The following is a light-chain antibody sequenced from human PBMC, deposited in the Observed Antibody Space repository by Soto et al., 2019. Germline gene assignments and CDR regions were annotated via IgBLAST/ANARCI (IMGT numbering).Light chain of an antibody. V-gene: IGKV3-20*01. Sequence: IVLTQSPGTLSLSPWERATLSCRASQSVSSTYLAWYQQKPGQAPRLLFSGASSRATGIPDRFSGGGSGTDFTLTISRLEPEDFAVYYCQQFGNSPINFGQGTRLEIK. CDR2: GAS. CDR3: QQFGNSPIN. CDR1: QSVSSTY. J-gene: IGKJ5*01.